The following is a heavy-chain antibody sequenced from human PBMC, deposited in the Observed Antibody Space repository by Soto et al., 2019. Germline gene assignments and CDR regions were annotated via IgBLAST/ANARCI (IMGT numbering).Heavy chain of an antibody. CDR3: ARVSPKSSSWYSVSYYDYGMDV. D-gene: IGHD6-13*01. CDR1: GGTFSSYA. CDR2: IIPIFGTA. Sequence: QVQLVQSGAEVKKPGSSVKVSCKASGGTFSSYAISWVRQAPGQGLEWMGGIIPIFGTANYAQKFQGRVTITADESTSTAYMELSSLRSEDTAVYYCARVSPKSSSWYSVSYYDYGMDVWGQGTTVTVSS. J-gene: IGHJ6*02. V-gene: IGHV1-69*12.